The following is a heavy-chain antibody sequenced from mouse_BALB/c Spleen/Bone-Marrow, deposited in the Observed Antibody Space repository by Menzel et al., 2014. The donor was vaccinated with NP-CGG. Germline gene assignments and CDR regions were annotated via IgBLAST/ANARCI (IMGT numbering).Heavy chain of an antibody. V-gene: IGHV1S56*01. CDR3: ARSGDGYYWYFDV. D-gene: IGHD2-3*01. CDR1: GYTFTSYD. CDR2: INPGDGSA. J-gene: IGHJ1*01. Sequence: QVQLQQSGPELVKPGTLVKMSCKASGYTFTSYDINWVKQRPGQGLELIGWINPGDGSAKYHEKFKGKATLTADKSSTTDSMPISSLTSENTAVYFGARSGDGYYWYFDVWGAGTMVTVSS.